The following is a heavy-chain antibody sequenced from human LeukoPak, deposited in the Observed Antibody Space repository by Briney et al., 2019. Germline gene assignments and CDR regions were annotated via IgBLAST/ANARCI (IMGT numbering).Heavy chain of an antibody. V-gene: IGHV3-23*01. CDR2: MSGSGGST. CDR3: VKQIAAAAYDTFDI. Sequence: GGSLRLSCAASGFTSITYAMSWVRQALGKGLEWVSGMSGSGGSTYYADSVKGRFTISRDNSQNSMDLQMNSLRAEDTAVYYCVKQIAAAAYDTFDIWGQGTVVTVSS. CDR1: GFTSITYA. J-gene: IGHJ3*02. D-gene: IGHD6-13*01.